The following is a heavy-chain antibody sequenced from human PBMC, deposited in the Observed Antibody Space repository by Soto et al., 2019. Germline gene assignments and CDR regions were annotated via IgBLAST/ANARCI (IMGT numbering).Heavy chain of an antibody. D-gene: IGHD3-16*01. CDR2: IYYSGST. Sequence: SETLSLTCTVSGGSISSGGYYWSWIRQHPGKGLEWIGYIYYSGSTYYNPSLKSRVTISVDTSKNQFSLKLNSVTAADTAVYYCARLLFVPPYYFDYWGQGTLVTVSS. CDR3: ARLLFVPPYYFDY. CDR1: GGSISSGGYY. J-gene: IGHJ4*02. V-gene: IGHV4-31*03.